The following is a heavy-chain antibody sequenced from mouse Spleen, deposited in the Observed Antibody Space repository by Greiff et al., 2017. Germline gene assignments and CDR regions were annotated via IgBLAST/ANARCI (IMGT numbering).Heavy chain of an antibody. J-gene: IGHJ2*01. CDR2: ISGGGGNT. Sequence: EVQRVESGGGLVKPGGSLKLSCAASGFTFSSYTMSWVRQTPEKRLEWVATISGGGGNTYYPDSVKGRFTISRDNAKNTLYLQMSSLRSEDTALYYCARRKLGPFDYWGQGTTLTVSS. V-gene: IGHV5-9*01. CDR1: GFTFSSYT. CDR3: ARRKLGPFDY. D-gene: IGHD4-1*01.